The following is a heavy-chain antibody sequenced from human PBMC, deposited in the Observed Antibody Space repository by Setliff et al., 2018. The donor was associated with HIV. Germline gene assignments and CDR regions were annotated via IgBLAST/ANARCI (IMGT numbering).Heavy chain of an antibody. V-gene: IGHV1-58*02. D-gene: IGHD2-21*02. CDR1: GYTFTDYA. Sequence: EASVKVSCKASGYTFTDYAITWVRQAPGQGLEWMGWIVVGSGATNYAQKFQERVTITRDMSTRTAYMEMSSLKYEDTAVYYCAATKGDWDRLLDAFDIWGQGTMVTVSS. CDR3: AATKGDWDRLLDAFDI. CDR2: IVVGSGAT. J-gene: IGHJ3*02.